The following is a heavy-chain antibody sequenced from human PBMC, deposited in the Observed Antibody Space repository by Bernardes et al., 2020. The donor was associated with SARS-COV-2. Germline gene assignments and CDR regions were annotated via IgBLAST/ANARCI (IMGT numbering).Heavy chain of an antibody. CDR2: IYWDDDK. V-gene: IGHV2-5*02. CDR1: GFSLSTSGLG. CDR3: VHWFGMISRAWFDP. D-gene: IGHD3-16*01. J-gene: IGHJ5*02. Sequence: SGPTLVKPTQTLTLTCTFSGFSLSTSGLGVGWIRQPPGKALEWLALIYWDDDKRYSPSLKSRLTITKDTSKNQVVLTMTNMDPVDIATYYCVHWFGMISRAWFDPWGQGILVTVSS.